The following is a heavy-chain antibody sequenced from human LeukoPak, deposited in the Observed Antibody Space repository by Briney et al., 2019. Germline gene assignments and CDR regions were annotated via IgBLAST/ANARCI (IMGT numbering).Heavy chain of an antibody. CDR2: ISSSSNII. Sequence: GGSLRLSCAASGFTFSNYNMNWVRQPPGKGLQWVSYISSSSNIIYYADSMKGRFTISRDNAKNSLFLQMNSLRAEDTAVYYCARDFAREFTIDYWGQGTLVTVSS. D-gene: IGHD3-10*01. CDR1: GFTFSNYN. V-gene: IGHV3-48*01. J-gene: IGHJ4*02. CDR3: ARDFAREFTIDY.